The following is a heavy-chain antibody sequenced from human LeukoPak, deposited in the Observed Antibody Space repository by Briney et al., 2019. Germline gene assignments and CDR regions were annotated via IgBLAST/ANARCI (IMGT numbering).Heavy chain of an antibody. D-gene: IGHD3-22*01. CDR2: LYTGGCK. J-gene: IGHJ4*02. CDR3: TRSGYRHPYHFDS. Sequence: GGSLRLSCAASGFSVRTTYMSWVRQAPGNGLEWVSVLYTGGCKDHADSVKGRFTISRDNSKNTLSLQMNSLRVEDTAIYYCTRSGYRHPYHFDSWGQGTLVTVSS. CDR1: GFSVRTTY. V-gene: IGHV3-53*01.